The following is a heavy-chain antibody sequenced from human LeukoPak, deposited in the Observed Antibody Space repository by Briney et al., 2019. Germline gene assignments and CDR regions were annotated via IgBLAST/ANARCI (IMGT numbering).Heavy chain of an antibody. J-gene: IGHJ4*02. CDR1: GFTFGDYA. Sequence: GGSLRLSCTASGFTFGDYAMSWVRQAPGKGLEWVSAISGSGGSTYYADSVKGRFTISRDNSKNTLYLQMNSLRAEDTAVYYCAKGGRLPYYFDYWGQGTLVTVSS. V-gene: IGHV3-23*01. CDR3: AKGGRLPYYFDY. CDR2: ISGSGGST. D-gene: IGHD2-21*02.